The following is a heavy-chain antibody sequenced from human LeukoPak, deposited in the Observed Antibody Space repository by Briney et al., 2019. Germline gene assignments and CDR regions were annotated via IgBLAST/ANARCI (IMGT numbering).Heavy chain of an antibody. CDR1: GFTFSSYA. J-gene: IGHJ4*02. D-gene: IGHD4-17*01. V-gene: IGHV3-23*01. Sequence: GGSLRLSCAASGFTFSSYAMTWVRQAPGKGLEWVSSISGRGDSTSYADSVKGRFTISRDNSKNTLFLQMNSLRAEDTAVYYCARAELGRLRGIYFDYWGQGTLVTVSS. CDR2: ISGRGDST. CDR3: ARAELGRLRGIYFDY.